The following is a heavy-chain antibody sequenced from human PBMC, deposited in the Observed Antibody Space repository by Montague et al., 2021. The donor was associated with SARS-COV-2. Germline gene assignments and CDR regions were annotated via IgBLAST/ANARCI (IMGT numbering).Heavy chain of an antibody. J-gene: IGHJ4*02. V-gene: IGHV3-23*01. CDR2: ISGGVGNT. Sequence: SLRLSCAASGFTFSAYAMNWVRQAPGRGLEWVAGISGGVGNTYYADSVKGRFTISRDNSKKALYLQLNTLRPEDTAVYYCAKGMDRMVQGIIIWKNGDCFDDWGQGTMVTVSS. D-gene: IGHD3-10*01. CDR3: AKGMDRMVQGIIIWKNGDCFDD. CDR1: GFTFSAYA.